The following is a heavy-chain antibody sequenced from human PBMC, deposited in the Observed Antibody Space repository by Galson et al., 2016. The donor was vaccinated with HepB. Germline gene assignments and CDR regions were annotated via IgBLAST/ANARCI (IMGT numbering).Heavy chain of an antibody. D-gene: IGHD3-3*01. CDR3: AREHSSLRIFGAFDF. Sequence: TLSLTCTVSGGSINSGGYYWSWIRQHPGKGLEWIGYIYYSGNTYYNPSLKSRVTISADKSKNQFSLKLSSVTAADTAVYYCAREHSSLRIFGAFDFWGQGSMVTVSS. V-gene: IGHV4-31*03. CDR2: IYYSGNT. CDR1: GGSINSGGYY. J-gene: IGHJ3*01.